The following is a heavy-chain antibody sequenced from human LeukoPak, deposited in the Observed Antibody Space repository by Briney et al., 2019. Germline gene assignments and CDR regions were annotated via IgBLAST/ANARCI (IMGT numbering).Heavy chain of an antibody. D-gene: IGHD1-1*01. V-gene: IGHV1-2*02. J-gene: IGHJ4*02. CDR1: GYTFTGYY. Sequence: GASVKVSCKASGYTFTGYYMHWVRQAPGQGLEWMGWINPNSGGTNYAQKFQGRVTMTRDTSISTAYMELSRLRSDDTAVYYCARANWNGLYYFDYWSQGTLVTVSS. CDR2: INPNSGGT. CDR3: ARANWNGLYYFDY.